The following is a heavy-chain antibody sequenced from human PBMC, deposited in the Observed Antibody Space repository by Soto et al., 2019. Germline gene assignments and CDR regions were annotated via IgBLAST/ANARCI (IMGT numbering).Heavy chain of an antibody. D-gene: IGHD6-6*01. CDR3: ARGREYSSSSMRQNWFDP. J-gene: IGHJ5*02. CDR2: INHSGST. Sequence: SEILSLTCAVYGGSFSGYYWSWIRQPPGKGLEWIGEINHSGSTNYNPSLKSRVTISVDTSKNQFSLKLSSVTAADTAVYYCARGREYSSSSMRQNWFDPWGQGTLVTVSS. CDR1: GGSFSGYY. V-gene: IGHV4-34*01.